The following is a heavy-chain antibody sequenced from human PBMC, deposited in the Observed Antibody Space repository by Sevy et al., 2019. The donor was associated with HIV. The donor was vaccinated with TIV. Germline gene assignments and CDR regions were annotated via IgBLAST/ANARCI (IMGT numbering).Heavy chain of an antibody. D-gene: IGHD1-26*01. CDR3: ARTVVGATDYFDY. CDR2: ISAYNGNT. V-gene: IGHV1-18*01. J-gene: IGHJ4*02. Sequence: ASVNVSCKASGYIFTSYGISWVRQAPGQGLEWMGWISAYNGNTNYAQRLQGRVTMTTDTSTSTAYMELRSLRSDDTAVYYCARTVVGATDYFDYWGQGTLVTVSS. CDR1: GYIFTSYG.